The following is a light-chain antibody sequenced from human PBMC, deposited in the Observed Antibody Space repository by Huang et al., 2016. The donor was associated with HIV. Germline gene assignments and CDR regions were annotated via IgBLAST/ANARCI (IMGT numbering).Light chain of an antibody. V-gene: IGKV2-30*02. CDR3: MQGTHWPPIT. CDR1: QSLVHSDGNTY. J-gene: IGKJ5*01. CDR2: KVS. Sequence: DVVMTQSPVSLPVTLGQPASISCRSSQSLVHSDGNTYLNWFQQRPGQSPRRLFYKVSNRDAGVPDRCSGSGSGTDFTLKISRVEAEDVGFYYCMQGTHWPPITFGQGTRLEIK.